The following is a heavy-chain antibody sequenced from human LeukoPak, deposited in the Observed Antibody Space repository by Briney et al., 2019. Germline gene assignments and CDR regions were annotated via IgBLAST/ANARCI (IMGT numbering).Heavy chain of an antibody. D-gene: IGHD3-3*01. Sequence: SETLSLTCTVSGGSISSYYWSWIRQPPGKGLELIGYIYYSGSTNYNPSLKSRVTISVDTSKNQFSLKLSSVTAADTAVYYCARDSTTYYDFWSGAHYYMDVWGKGTTVTVSS. CDR3: ARDSTTYYDFWSGAHYYMDV. CDR2: IYYSGST. V-gene: IGHV4-59*01. J-gene: IGHJ6*03. CDR1: GGSISSYY.